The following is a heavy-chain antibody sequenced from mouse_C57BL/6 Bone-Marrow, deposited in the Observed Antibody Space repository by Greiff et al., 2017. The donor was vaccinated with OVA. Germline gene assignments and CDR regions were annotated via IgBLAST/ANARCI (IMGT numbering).Heavy chain of an antibody. J-gene: IGHJ4*01. V-gene: IGHV1-69*01. Sequence: VQLQQSGAELVMPGASVKLSCKASGYTFTSYWMHWVKQRPGQGLEWIGEIDPSDSYTNYNQKFKGKSTLTVDKSSSTAYMQLSSLTSEDSAVYYCAKGETAQATYYAMDYWGQGTSVTVSS. CDR3: AKGETAQATYYAMDY. CDR2: IDPSDSYT. D-gene: IGHD3-2*02. CDR1: GYTFTSYW.